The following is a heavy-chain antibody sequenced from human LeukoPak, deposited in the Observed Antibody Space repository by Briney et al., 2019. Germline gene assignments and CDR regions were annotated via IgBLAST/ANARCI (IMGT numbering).Heavy chain of an antibody. V-gene: IGHV4-38-2*02. D-gene: IGHD3-22*01. Sequence: SETLSLTCTVSGYSISSGYYWGWIRQPPGKGLEWIGGIYHSGSAYNNPSLKGRVTIYVATSKCQFSLSLISVTAADTSVYECARVWDSSGLYYFEYWGQGTLVTVSS. J-gene: IGHJ4*02. CDR3: ARVWDSSGLYYFEY. CDR1: GYSISSGYY. CDR2: IYHSGSA.